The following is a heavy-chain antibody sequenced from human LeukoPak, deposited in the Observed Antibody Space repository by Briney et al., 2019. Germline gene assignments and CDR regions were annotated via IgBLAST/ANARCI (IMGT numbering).Heavy chain of an antibody. Sequence: GGSLRLSCAASGFTFSSYGMHWVRQAPGKGLEWVAVIWYDGSNKYYADSVKGRFTISRDNSKDTLYLQMNSLRAEDTAVYYCAREEDHSSSWYYLLDYYGMDVWGQGTTVTVSS. J-gene: IGHJ6*02. CDR2: IWYDGSNK. D-gene: IGHD6-13*01. CDR3: AREEDHSSSWYYLLDYYGMDV. V-gene: IGHV3-33*01. CDR1: GFTFSSYG.